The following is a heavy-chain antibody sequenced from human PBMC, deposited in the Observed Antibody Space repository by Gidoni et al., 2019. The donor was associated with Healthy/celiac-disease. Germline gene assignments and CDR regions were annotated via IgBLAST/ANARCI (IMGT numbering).Heavy chain of an antibody. Sequence: VQLVESGGGLVKPGGSLRLSCAASGFTFSKAWMSWVRQAPGQGVGGVGRIKRNNDVGTTYYASPVNSRFSTSRDDAKNTPYLQMNSLKTEDTAVYYCTTGGRNYDFWSVYAVVDYYYYYMDVWGKGTTVTVSS. V-gene: IGHV3-15*01. D-gene: IGHD3-3*01. CDR3: TTGGRNYDFWSVYAVVDYYYYYMDV. CDR1: GFTFSKAW. CDR2: IKRNNDVGTT. J-gene: IGHJ6*03.